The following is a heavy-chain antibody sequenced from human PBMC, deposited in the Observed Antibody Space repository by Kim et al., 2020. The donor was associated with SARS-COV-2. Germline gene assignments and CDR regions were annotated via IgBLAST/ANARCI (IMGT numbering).Heavy chain of an antibody. D-gene: IGHD3-22*01. CDR1: GGTFSSYA. CDR3: ARGHWLVVVIKDYYYYGMDV. Sequence: SVKVSCKASGGTFSSYAISWVRQAPGQGLEWMGGIIPIFGTANYAQKFQGRVTITADESTSTAYMELSSLRSEDTAVYYCARGHWLVVVIKDYYYYGMDVWGQGTTVTVSS. V-gene: IGHV1-69*13. J-gene: IGHJ6*02. CDR2: IIPIFGTA.